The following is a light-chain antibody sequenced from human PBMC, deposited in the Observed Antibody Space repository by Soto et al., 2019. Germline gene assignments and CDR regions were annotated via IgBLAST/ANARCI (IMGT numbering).Light chain of an antibody. Sequence: DIQMTQSPSSLSPSVGDRVTITCQASQDISNYLNWYQQKPGKAPKLLIYDASNLETEVPSRFSGSGSGTDFTFTISSLQTQGISTYYCKQYDHLPITFGPGTQVDLK. CDR1: QDISNY. CDR3: KQYDHLPIT. J-gene: IGKJ3*01. V-gene: IGKV1-33*01. CDR2: DAS.